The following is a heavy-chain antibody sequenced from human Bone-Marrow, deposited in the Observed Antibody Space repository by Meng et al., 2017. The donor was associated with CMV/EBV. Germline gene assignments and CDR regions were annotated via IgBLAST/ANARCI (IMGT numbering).Heavy chain of an antibody. Sequence: SETLSLTCTVSGGSVSSGSYYWSWIRQPPGKGLEWIGYIYYSGSTNYNPSLKSRVTISVDTSKNQFSLKLSSVTAADTAVYYCAREITRHDYGDYVDYWGQGTLVTFYS. CDR3: AREITRHDYGDYVDY. J-gene: IGHJ4*02. CDR2: IYYSGST. V-gene: IGHV4-61*01. CDR1: GGSVSSGSYY. D-gene: IGHD4-17*01.